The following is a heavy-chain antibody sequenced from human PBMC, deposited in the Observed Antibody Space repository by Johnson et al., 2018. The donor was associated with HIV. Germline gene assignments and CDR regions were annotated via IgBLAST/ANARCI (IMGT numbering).Heavy chain of an antibody. CDR1: GFTFSSFG. CDR2: IQYDGSNE. J-gene: IGHJ3*02. Sequence: QVQLVESGGGVVQPGGSLRLSCAASGFTFSSFGMHWVRQAPGKGLEWVAFIQYDGSNEYYADSVKGRFTISRDNSKNTLYLQMNSLRVEDTAVYYCANLGDYSGLNGFDIWGQGTMVTVSS. V-gene: IGHV3-30*02. D-gene: IGHD4-23*01. CDR3: ANLGDYSGLNGFDI.